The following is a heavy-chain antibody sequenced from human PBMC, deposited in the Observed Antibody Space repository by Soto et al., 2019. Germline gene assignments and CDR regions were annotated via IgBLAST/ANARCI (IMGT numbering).Heavy chain of an antibody. Sequence: ASVKVSCKTSGYTFTRHWMHWVRQAPGQGLEWMGIINPDDYTTSYAQKFQGRVTLTRDTSTSTVFMELTSLRSEDTAIYYCARDKSGTANGYAWWWFDPWGQGTKVTVSS. CDR3: ARDKSGTANGYAWWWFDP. V-gene: IGHV1-46*01. CDR2: INPDDYTT. D-gene: IGHD2-8*01. J-gene: IGHJ5*02. CDR1: GYTFTRHW.